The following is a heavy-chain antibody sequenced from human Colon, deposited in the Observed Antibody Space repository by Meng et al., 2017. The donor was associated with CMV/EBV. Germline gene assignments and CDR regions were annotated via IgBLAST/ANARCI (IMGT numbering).Heavy chain of an antibody. D-gene: IGHD3/OR15-3a*01. CDR1: GIPFSSSG. V-gene: IGHV3-30*02. Sequence: GHVVECGGGVVQPGESLRLVCAASGIPFSSSGMHWVRQAPGKGLEWVALIRHDGSNEYYAESVRGRFTISRDNSKNTLDLQMNSLRVEDTAIYYCTRGRGWTAPDWGQGTLVTVSS. CDR2: IRHDGSNE. CDR3: TRGRGWTAPD. J-gene: IGHJ4*02.